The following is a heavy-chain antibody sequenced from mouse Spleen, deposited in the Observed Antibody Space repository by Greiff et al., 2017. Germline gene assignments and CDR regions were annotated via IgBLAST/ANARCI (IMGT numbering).Heavy chain of an antibody. CDR1: GFTFSSYA. J-gene: IGHJ1*01. D-gene: IGHD2-1*01. CDR3: ARHGNYDFDV. Sequence: VESGGGLVKPGGSLKLSCAASGFTFSSYAMSWVRQTPEKRLEWVATISSGGSYTYYPDSVKGRFTISRDNAKNTLYLQMSSLRSEDTAMYYCARHGNYDFDVWGAGTTVTVSS. V-gene: IGHV5-9-3*01. CDR2: ISSGGSYT.